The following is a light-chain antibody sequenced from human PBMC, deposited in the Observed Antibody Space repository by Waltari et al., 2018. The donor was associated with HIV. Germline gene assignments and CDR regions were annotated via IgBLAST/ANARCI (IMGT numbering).Light chain of an antibody. CDR3: QQYYKWPLT. V-gene: IGKV3D-15*01. J-gene: IGKJ5*01. CDR1: QSVSSK. CDR2: GAS. Sequence: IVMLQSPATLSVSPGERATLSCRASQSVSSKLTWYQQKPGQPPRLLIYGASNRCTGIPGRISGSESGKEFILTISSLQSEDCAVYYCQQYYKWPLTFGQGTRLEIK.